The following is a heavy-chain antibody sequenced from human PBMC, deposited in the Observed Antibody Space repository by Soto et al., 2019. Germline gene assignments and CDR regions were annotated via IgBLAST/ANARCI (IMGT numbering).Heavy chain of an antibody. CDR3: ARDDKIVGATMIESGFDY. V-gene: IGHV3-23*01. CDR1: GFMFSNYA. CDR2: IGGNGNSV. D-gene: IGHD1-26*01. Sequence: PGGSLRLSCAASGFMFSNYAMSWVRQAPGKALERVSAIGGNGNSVYYGDSVKGRFTTSRDNSKNMVYLQMNSLRVEDTAVYYCARDDKIVGATMIESGFDYWCQGTLVTVSS. J-gene: IGHJ4*02.